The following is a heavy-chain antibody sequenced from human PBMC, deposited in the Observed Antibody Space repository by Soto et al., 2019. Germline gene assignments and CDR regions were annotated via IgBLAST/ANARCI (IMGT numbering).Heavy chain of an antibody. CDR1: GFTFSSYA. CDR2: IGASDAGT. CDR3: ALRKTGSYFDY. D-gene: IGHD1-26*01. V-gene: IGHV3-23*01. Sequence: AGGSLSLSCAASGFTFSSYAMSWVRQAPGKGLEWVSAIGASDAGTYYAEYVKGRFTITRDNSKNTLYLQMMSLRAEDTAVYFCALRKTGSYFDYWGQGTLVTVSS. J-gene: IGHJ4*01.